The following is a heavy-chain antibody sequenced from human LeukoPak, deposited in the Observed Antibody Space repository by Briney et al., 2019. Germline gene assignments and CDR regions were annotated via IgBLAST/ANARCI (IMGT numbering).Heavy chain of an antibody. CDR1: GFTFSSYA. J-gene: IGHJ6*01. V-gene: IGHV3-23*01. Sequence: GGSLRLSCAASGFTFSSYAMSWVRQAPGKGLEWVSAISGSGGSTYYADSVKGRFTISRDNSKNTLYLQMNSLRAEDTAVYYCAKDRGTFYSSGWFREDGMDVWGQGTTVTVSS. CDR2: ISGSGGST. CDR3: AKDRGTFYSSGWFREDGMDV. D-gene: IGHD6-19*01.